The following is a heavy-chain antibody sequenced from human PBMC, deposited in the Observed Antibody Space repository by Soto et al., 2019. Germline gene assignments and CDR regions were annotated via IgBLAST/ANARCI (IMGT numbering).Heavy chain of an antibody. CDR3: ARDPSHGSGSYLDY. D-gene: IGHD3-10*01. J-gene: IGHJ4*02. Sequence: PGGSLRLSCAASGFTFSDYGMHWVRQAPGKGLEWVAVIWFDGSNKYYGDSVKGRFTLSRDNSKNTVYLQMNGLRAEDTGVYYCARDPSHGSGSYLDYWGQGAPVTVSS. CDR2: IWFDGSNK. CDR1: GFTFSDYG. V-gene: IGHV3-33*01.